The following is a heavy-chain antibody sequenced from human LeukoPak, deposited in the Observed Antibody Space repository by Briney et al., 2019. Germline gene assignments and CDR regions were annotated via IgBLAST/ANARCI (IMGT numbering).Heavy chain of an antibody. CDR3: ARDLSLAAPGGFDY. V-gene: IGHV3-21*01. J-gene: IGHJ4*02. CDR2: ISSSSTYI. CDR1: GFTFRSYS. Sequence: GGSLRLSCAASGFTFRSYSMNWVRQAPGRGLEWVSTISSSSTYIYYADSVKGRFTISRDNAENSVYLQMDSLRGDDTAVYYCARDLSLAAPGGFDYWGQGTLVTVSS. D-gene: IGHD6-6*01.